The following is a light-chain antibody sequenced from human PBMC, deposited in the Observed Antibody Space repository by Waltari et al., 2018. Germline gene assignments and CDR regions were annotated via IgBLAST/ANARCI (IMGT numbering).Light chain of an antibody. CDR1: RPHIRSTA. CDR2: SNN. V-gene: IGLV1-44*01. J-gene: IGLJ3*02. Sequence: QSVLTQPPSASGTPGQRVTISCSGSRPHIRSTAVNWYQQLPGTAPKLLIYSNNQRPSGVPDRFSGSKSGTSASLAISGLQSEDEADYYCAAWDDSLSWVFGGGTKLTVL. CDR3: AAWDDSLSWV.